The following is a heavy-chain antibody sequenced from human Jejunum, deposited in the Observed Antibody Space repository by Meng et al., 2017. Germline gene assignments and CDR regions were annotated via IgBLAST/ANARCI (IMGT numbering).Heavy chain of an antibody. CDR3: ARATAGNSEYFQN. V-gene: IGHV4-31*03. Sequence: QVQLRESGPGLVKPAQTLSPTCTVSGGSMNSAGHYWSWIRQDPGKGLEWIGYIHYSGGTYYNPSLKSRVTISVDTSKNQFSLKLNSVSAADTAVYYCARATAGNSEYFQNWGQGTLVTVSS. CDR2: IHYSGGT. CDR1: GGSMNSAGHY. D-gene: IGHD4-23*01. J-gene: IGHJ1*01.